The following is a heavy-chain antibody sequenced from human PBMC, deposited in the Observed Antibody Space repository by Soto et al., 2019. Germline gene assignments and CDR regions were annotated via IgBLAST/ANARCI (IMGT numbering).Heavy chain of an antibody. CDR3: AKDQGSSWYEIDY. J-gene: IGHJ4*02. Sequence: PGGSLRLSCAASGFTFSNYAVTWVRQAPGKGLEWVSTISGSGGSTYYADSVKGRFTISRDNSKNTLYLQMNSLRAEDTAVYYCAKDQGSSWYEIDYWGQGTLVTLSS. V-gene: IGHV3-23*01. CDR2: ISGSGGST. D-gene: IGHD6-13*01. CDR1: GFTFSNYA.